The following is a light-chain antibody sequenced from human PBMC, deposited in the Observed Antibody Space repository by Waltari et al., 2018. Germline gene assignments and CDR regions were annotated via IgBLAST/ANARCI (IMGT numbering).Light chain of an antibody. CDR1: SSNICSNY. CDR2: RNN. Sequence: QSVLTQPPSASGTPGPRVTISCSGSSSNICSNYVSWYQQLPGPAPKLLIYRNNQRPSGVPDRFSGSKSCTSASLAISGLRSEDEADYYCAAWDDSLSGFYVFGTGTKVTVL. J-gene: IGLJ1*01. V-gene: IGLV1-47*01. CDR3: AAWDDSLSGFYV.